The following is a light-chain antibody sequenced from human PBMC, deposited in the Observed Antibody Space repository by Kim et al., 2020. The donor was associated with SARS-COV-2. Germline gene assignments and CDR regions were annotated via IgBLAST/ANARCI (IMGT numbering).Light chain of an antibody. CDR3: QQYKTYPFT. J-gene: IGKJ5*01. Sequence: DTQMTQSPSSLSASVGDKVTITCRASQGISNSLAWFQQKPGKAPKSLIYAASNLQSGVPAKFSGGGSGTDFTLTINNLQPEDFASYYCQQYKTYPFTFGQGTRLEIK. CDR2: AAS. V-gene: IGKV1-16*02. CDR1: QGISNS.